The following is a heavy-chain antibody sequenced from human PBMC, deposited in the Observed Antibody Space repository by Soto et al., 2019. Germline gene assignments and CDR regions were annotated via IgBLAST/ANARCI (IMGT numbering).Heavy chain of an antibody. V-gene: IGHV5-51*01. CDR1: GYIFTSYW. D-gene: IGHD4-17*01. J-gene: IGHJ4*02. CDR3: ARTTVTTGFDY. Sequence: GESLKISCKGSGYIFTSYWVGWVRQMPGKGLEWMGIIYPGDSDTRYSPSFQGQVTISADKSISTAYLQWSSLKASDTAMYYCARTTVTTGFDYWGRGTLVTVSS. CDR2: IYPGDSDT.